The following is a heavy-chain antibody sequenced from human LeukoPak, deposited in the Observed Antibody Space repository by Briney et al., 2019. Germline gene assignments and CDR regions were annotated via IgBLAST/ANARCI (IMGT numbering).Heavy chain of an antibody. CDR1: GFSFSNFA. CDR3: ARARGRWHLLPLDF. CDR2: ISHDGGTK. D-gene: IGHD1-26*01. J-gene: IGHJ4*02. Sequence: GGSLRLSCAASGFSFSNFAIHWVRPAPGKGLEWLAVISHDGGTKHYADSVKGRFTISRDNSNNSLSLQMNSLSAEDTAVYYCARARGRWHLLPLDFWGKGTLVTVSS. V-gene: IGHV3-30*04.